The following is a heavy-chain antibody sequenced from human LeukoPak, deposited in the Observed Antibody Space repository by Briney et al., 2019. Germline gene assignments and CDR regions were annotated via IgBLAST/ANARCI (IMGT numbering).Heavy chain of an antibody. D-gene: IGHD3-9*01. CDR3: ARVGAGYFDWLVLDY. CDR1: GYTFTGYY. V-gene: IGHV1-2*02. Sequence: GASVKVSCKASGYTFTGYYMHWVRQAPGQGLEWMGWINPNSGGTNYAQKFQGRVTMTRDTSISTAYMELSRLRSDDTAVYYCARVGAGYFDWLVLDYWGQGTLVTVSS. CDR2: INPNSGGT. J-gene: IGHJ4*02.